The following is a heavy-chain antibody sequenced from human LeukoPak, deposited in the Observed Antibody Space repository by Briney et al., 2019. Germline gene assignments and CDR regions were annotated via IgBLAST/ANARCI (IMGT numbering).Heavy chain of an antibody. V-gene: IGHV4-39*07. D-gene: IGHD2-2*02. CDR2: IYYSGST. CDR3: ARDLDIVVVPAAIAKGFDP. CDR1: GGSISSSSCY. J-gene: IGHJ5*02. Sequence: SETLSLTCTVSGGSISSSSCYWGWIRQLPGKGLEWIGSIYYSGSTYYNPSLKSRVTISVDTSKNQFSLKLSSVTAADTAVYYCARDLDIVVVPAAIAKGFDPWGQGTLVTVSS.